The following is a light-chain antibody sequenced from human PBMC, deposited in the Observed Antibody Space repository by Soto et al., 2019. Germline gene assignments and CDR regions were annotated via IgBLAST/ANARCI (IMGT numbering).Light chain of an antibody. V-gene: IGKV3-11*01. J-gene: IGKJ4*01. CDR3: HQYSRSPVTFSPLT. CDR1: QSVSRN. CDR2: DAS. Sequence: EIVLTQSPATLCLSPGERATLSCRASQSVSRNLAWYQQKPGQAPRLLIYDASNRATGIPARFSGSGSVTDFTLTISSLEPEDFAVYYCHQYSRSPVTFSPLTFGGGSKVEI.